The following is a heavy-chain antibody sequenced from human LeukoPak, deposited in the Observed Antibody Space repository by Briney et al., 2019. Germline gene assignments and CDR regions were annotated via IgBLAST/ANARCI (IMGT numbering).Heavy chain of an antibody. CDR2: INHSGST. V-gene: IGHV4-34*01. CDR1: GGSFSGYY. D-gene: IGHD2-15*01. CDR3: ARARGKGLIVVVVAATASYYFDY. J-gene: IGHJ4*02. Sequence: SETLSLTCAVYGGSFSGYYWSWIRQPPGKGLEWIGEINHSGSTNYNPSLKSRVTISVDTSKNQFSLKLSSVTAADTAVYYCARARGKGLIVVVVAATASYYFDYWGQGTLVTVSS.